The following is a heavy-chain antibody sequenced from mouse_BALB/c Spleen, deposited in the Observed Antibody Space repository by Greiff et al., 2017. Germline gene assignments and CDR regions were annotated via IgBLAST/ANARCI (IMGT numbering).Heavy chain of an antibody. V-gene: IGHV1-15*01. J-gene: IGHJ2*01. CDR3: TRELLRLYYFDY. CDR2: IDPETGGT. D-gene: IGHD1-2*01. Sequence: VQLQQSGAELVRPGASVTLSCKASGYTFTDYEMHWVKQTPVHGLEWIGAIDPETGGTAYNQKFKGKATLTADKSSSTAYMELRSLTSEDSAVYYCTRELLRLYYFDYWGQGTTLTVSS. CDR1: GYTFTDYE.